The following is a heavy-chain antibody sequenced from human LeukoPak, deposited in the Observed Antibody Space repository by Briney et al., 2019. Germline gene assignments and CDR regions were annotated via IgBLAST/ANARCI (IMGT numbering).Heavy chain of an antibody. CDR3: ARGGGRITIFGVAIDAFDI. CDR2: IIPIFGTA. J-gene: IGHJ3*02. Sequence: GASVKVSCKASGYTFTSHGISWVRQAPGQGLEWMGGIIPIFGTANYAQKFQGRVTITADESTSTAYMELSSLRSEDTAVYYCARGGGRITIFGVAIDAFDIWGQGTMVTVSS. V-gene: IGHV1-69*13. D-gene: IGHD3-3*01. CDR1: GYTFTSHG.